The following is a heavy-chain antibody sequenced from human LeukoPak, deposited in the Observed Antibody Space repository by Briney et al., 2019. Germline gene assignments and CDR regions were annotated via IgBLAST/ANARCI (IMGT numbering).Heavy chain of an antibody. Sequence: GASVKVSCKASGYTFTSYGISWVRQAPGQGLEWMGWISAYNGNTNYAQKLQGRVTMTTDTSTSTAYMGLRSLRSDDTAVYYCARDGPGGMITFGGVIVDYYYYGMDVWGQGTTVTVSS. CDR2: ISAYNGNT. D-gene: IGHD3-16*02. CDR1: GYTFTSYG. J-gene: IGHJ6*02. CDR3: ARDGPGGMITFGGVIVDYYYYGMDV. V-gene: IGHV1-18*01.